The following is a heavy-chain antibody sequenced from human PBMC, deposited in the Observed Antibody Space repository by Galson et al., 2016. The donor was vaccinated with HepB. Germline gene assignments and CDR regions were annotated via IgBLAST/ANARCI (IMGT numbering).Heavy chain of an antibody. V-gene: IGHV1-69*06. D-gene: IGHD3-10*01. CDR3: ARGGGITKVRRVMPGWFDP. J-gene: IGHJ5*02. Sequence: SVKVSCRASGGTFSNFAISWLRQAPGQGLEWMGGIIPLFGATNYAQKFQGSVTITADKSTTTVYMDLSSLRSEDTAVYYCARGGGITKVRRVMPGWFDPWGQGTLVTVSS. CDR2: IIPLFGAT. CDR1: GGTFSNFA.